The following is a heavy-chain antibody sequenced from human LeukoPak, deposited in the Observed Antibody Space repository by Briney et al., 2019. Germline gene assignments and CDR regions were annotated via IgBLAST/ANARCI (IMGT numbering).Heavy chain of an antibody. D-gene: IGHD2-21*02. CDR2: IYWDDDK. Sequence: SGPTLVKPTQTLTLTCTFSGFSLSTSGVGVGWIRQPPGKALEWLALIYWDDDKRYSPSLKSRLTITKDTSKNQVVLTMTNMDPVDTATYYCAHGIIVATIWGDCGGDCFYFDYWGQGTLVTVSS. V-gene: IGHV2-5*02. CDR1: GFSLSTSGVG. J-gene: IGHJ4*02. CDR3: AHGIIVATIWGDCGGDCFYFDY.